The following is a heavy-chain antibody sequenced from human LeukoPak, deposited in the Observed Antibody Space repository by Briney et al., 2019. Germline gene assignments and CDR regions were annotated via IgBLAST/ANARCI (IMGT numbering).Heavy chain of an antibody. CDR1: GFTFSDYY. Sequence: PGGSLRLSCAASGFTFSDYYMSWIRQAPGKGLEWVSHISRSGSTRYYADSLKGRFTISRDNAKNSLYLQMNSLRAEDTAVYYCARTAYYYDSSGYDDAFDIWGQGTMVTASS. J-gene: IGHJ3*02. V-gene: IGHV3-11*01. D-gene: IGHD3-22*01. CDR2: ISRSGSTR. CDR3: ARTAYYYDSSGYDDAFDI.